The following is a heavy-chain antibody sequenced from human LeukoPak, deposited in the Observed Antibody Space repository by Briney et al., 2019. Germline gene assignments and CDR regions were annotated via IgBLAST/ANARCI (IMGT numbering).Heavy chain of an antibody. CDR2: ISSSSSYI. CDR3: ARVPRRGYSYGCFDY. V-gene: IGHV3-21*01. Sequence: GGSLRLSCAASGFTFSSYSMNWVRQAPGKGLEWVSSISSSSSYIYYADSVKGRFTISRDNAKNSLYLQMNSLRAEDTAVYYCARVPRRGYSYGCFDYWGQGTPVTVSS. D-gene: IGHD5-18*01. CDR1: GFTFSSYS. J-gene: IGHJ4*02.